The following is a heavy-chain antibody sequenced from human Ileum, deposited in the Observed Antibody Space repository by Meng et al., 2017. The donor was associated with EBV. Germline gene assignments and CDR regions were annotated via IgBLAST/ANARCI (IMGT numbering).Heavy chain of an antibody. J-gene: IGHJ4*02. D-gene: IGHD2-21*01. CDR1: GGSISSGDFY. CDR3: AREGRSHQVGVSVY. CDR2: IYNSGST. V-gene: IGHV4-30-4*01. Sequence: GPLQESGPRLVKPSQTLALTCTVSGGSISSGDFYWSWIRQPPGKGLEWIGYIYNSGSTYYNPSLKSRVTISVDTSKNQFSLKLRFVTAADTAVYYCAREGRSHQVGVSVYWGQGNLVTVSS.